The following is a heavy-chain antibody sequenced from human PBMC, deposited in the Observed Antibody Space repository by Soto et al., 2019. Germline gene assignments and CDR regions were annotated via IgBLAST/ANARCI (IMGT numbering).Heavy chain of an antibody. CDR3: VRGPSDHILRLVEWPYGDY. CDR2: IYSGHTT. V-gene: IGHV3-53*01. Sequence: EVQLVESGEGLIQPGGSLRLSGVASGFIVSSNHMSWVREAPGKGLEWVSVIYSGHTTYYADSVEGRFTISRDDSKNTLYLQMNSLRVEDTAVYYCVRGPSDHILRLVEWPYGDYWGQGTLVTVSS. J-gene: IGHJ4*02. CDR1: GFIVSSNH. D-gene: IGHD3-3*01.